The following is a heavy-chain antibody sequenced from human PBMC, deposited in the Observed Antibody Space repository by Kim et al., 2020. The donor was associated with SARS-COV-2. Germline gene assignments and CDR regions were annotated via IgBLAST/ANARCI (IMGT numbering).Heavy chain of an antibody. J-gene: IGHJ6*03. CDR2: INHSGST. CDR1: GGSFSGYY. Sequence: SETLSLTCAVYGGSFSGYYWSWIRQSPGKGLEWIGEINHSGSTNYNPSLKSRVTISVDTSKNQFSLKLSSVTAADTAVYYCARGEIVVVTAMVTYYYYYYYMDVWGKGTTVTVSS. V-gene: IGHV4-34*01. CDR3: ARGEIVVVTAMVTYYYYYYYMDV. D-gene: IGHD2-21*02.